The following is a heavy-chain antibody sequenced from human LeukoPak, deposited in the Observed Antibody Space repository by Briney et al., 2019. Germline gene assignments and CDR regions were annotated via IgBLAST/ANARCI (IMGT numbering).Heavy chain of an antibody. CDR2: ISRSGSTI. Sequence: GGSLRLSCAASGFTFRNHGMHWVRQAPGKGLEWVSSISRSGSTIYYADSVKGRFTISRDNAKNSLYLQMNSLRAEDTAVYYCAKGSKEVLFTRDHYMDVWGKGTTVTISS. D-gene: IGHD3-3*01. J-gene: IGHJ6*03. CDR3: AKGSKEVLFTRDHYMDV. CDR1: GFTFRNHG. V-gene: IGHV3-48*04.